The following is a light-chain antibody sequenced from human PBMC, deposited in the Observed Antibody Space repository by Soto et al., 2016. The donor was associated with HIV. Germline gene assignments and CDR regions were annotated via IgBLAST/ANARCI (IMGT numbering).Light chain of an antibody. J-gene: IGKJ5*01. CDR2: LAS. CDR3: MQALQTPLT. V-gene: IGKV2-28*01. CDR1: QSLLHSNGYYY. Sequence: DIVMTQSPLSLPVTPGEPASISCRSSQSLLHSNGYYYLDWYLQKPGQSPQVLIYLASNRASGVPDRFSGSGSGTDFTLKISRVEAEDVGVYYCMQALQTPLTFGQGHDWRLN.